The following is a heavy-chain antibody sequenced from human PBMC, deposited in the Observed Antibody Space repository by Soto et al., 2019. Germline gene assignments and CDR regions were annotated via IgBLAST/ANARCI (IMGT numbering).Heavy chain of an antibody. D-gene: IGHD6-13*01. V-gene: IGHV1-69*14. CDR2: TIPIFHTA. Sequence: QVHLVQSGAEVKKPGSSVKVSCKASGGTFSSDAISWLRQAPGQGLEWMGGTIPIFHTATYAQKFQVRVTITADKSTSTAYMELSSLRSEDTDVFYCARADSSTVSPYNFDYWGQGTLVTVSS. CDR3: ARADSSTVSPYNFDY. J-gene: IGHJ4*02. CDR1: GGTFSSDA.